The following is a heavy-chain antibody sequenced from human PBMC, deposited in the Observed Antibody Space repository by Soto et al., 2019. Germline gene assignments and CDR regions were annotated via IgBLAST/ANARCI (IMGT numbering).Heavy chain of an antibody. D-gene: IGHD6-19*01. CDR1: GGSISTSRYY. CDR2: IYYSGST. CDR3: ARHPIAVAGTVVLGFDP. Sequence: PETRSLTCTVSGGSISTSRYYWGWLRQHPGKGLEWIGSIYYSGSTYYNPSLKSRVTMSVDTSKNPFSLKLSSVTAADTAVYYCARHPIAVAGTVVLGFDPWGQGTLVTVSS. V-gene: IGHV4-39*01. J-gene: IGHJ5*02.